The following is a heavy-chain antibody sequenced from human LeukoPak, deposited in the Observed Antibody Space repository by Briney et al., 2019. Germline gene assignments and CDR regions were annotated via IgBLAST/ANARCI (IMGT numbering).Heavy chain of an antibody. Sequence: SVKVSCKASGGTFSSYTISWVRQAPGQGLEWMGRIIPILGIANYAQKFQGRVTITADKSTSTAYMELSSLRSEDTAVYYCARDPAPGCSSTSCYDYYYYGMDAWGQGTTVTVSS. CDR2: IIPILGIA. D-gene: IGHD2-2*01. J-gene: IGHJ6*02. CDR1: GGTFSSYT. CDR3: ARDPAPGCSSTSCYDYYYYGMDA. V-gene: IGHV1-69*04.